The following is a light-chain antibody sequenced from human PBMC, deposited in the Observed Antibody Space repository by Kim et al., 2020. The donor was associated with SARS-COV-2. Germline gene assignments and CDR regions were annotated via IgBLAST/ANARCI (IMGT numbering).Light chain of an antibody. Sequence: ASVGDRVTITCRASQDISHYLVWFQHKPGKAPKLLIYAASALQSEVPSRFSGSGAGTDFTLTISSLQPEDVATYYCQSYNSAPWTFGQGTKVDIK. CDR3: QSYNSAPWT. V-gene: IGKV1-27*01. CDR2: AAS. CDR1: QDISHY. J-gene: IGKJ1*01.